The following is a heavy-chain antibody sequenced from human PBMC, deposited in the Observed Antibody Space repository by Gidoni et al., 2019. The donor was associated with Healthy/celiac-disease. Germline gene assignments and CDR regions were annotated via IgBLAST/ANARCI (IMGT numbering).Heavy chain of an antibody. CDR1: GGSFSGYY. J-gene: IGHJ6*02. CDR3: ARLSKIAVAGTGEDYYYGMDV. V-gene: IGHV4-34*01. D-gene: IGHD6-19*01. CDR2: INHSGST. Sequence: QVQLQQWGAGLLKPSETLSLTCAVYGGSFSGYYWRWIHQPPGKGLEWIGEINHSGSTNYNPSLKSRVTISVDTSKNQFSLKLSSVTAADTAVYYCARLSKIAVAGTGEDYYYGMDVWGQGTTVTVSS.